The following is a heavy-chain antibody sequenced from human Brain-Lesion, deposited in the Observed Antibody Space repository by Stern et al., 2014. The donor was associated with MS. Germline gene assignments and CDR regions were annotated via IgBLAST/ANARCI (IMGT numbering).Heavy chain of an antibody. J-gene: IGHJ5*02. Sequence: VHLVESGPGLVKPSETLSLTCTVAGGSVSSTSYAWAWIRQPPGKGLEWIGTIYYSGNPYSSPSLKGRLTISLAPPKNQFPLQLRSVTAADTAVYYCAGEEDIRYCSGGSCTGNWFDPWGQGTLVTVSS. V-gene: IGHV4-39*01. D-gene: IGHD2-15*01. CDR3: AGEEDIRYCSGGSCTGNWFDP. CDR2: IYYSGNP. CDR1: GGSVSSTSYA.